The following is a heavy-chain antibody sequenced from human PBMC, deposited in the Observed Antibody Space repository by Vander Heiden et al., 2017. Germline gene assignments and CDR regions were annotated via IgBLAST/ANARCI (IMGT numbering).Heavy chain of an antibody. CDR3: ARVSDTAIPEGWYFDL. V-gene: IGHV3-30-3*01. CDR1: GFTFSSYA. D-gene: IGHD5-18*01. Sequence: QVQLVESGGGAVQPGRSLRPSCAASGFTFSSYAMHWVRQAPGKGLEWVAVISDDGSNKYYADSVKDRFTISRDNSKNTLYLQMNSLRAEDTAVYYCARVSDTAIPEGWYFDLWGRGTLVTVSS. J-gene: IGHJ2*01. CDR2: ISDDGSNK.